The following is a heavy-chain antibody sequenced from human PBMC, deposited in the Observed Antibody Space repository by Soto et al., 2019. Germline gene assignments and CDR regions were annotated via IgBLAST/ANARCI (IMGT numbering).Heavy chain of an antibody. Sequence: EVQLLESGGGVVQPGGSLRLSCAASGFTFSTYAMHWVRKAPGKGLEWVSAITASGGCTYYASSVKGRFTISRDNSRNTVYLQMNSLRVDDTAIYYCARFVPPYYWGQGTLVTVSS. CDR1: GFTFSTYA. CDR2: ITASGGCT. V-gene: IGHV3-23*01. J-gene: IGHJ4*02. D-gene: IGHD6-6*01. CDR3: ARFVPPYY.